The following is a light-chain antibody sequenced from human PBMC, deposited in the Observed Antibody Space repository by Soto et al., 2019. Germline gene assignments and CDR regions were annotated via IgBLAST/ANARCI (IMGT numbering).Light chain of an antibody. CDR1: SSNIGKNY. CDR2: DND. J-gene: IGLJ3*02. Sequence: QSVLTQPPSVSAAPGQKVTISCSGSSSNIGKNYVSWYQQLPGTAPKLLIYDNDKRSSGIPDRFSGSKSGTSATLAITGLQTGDEADYYCATWDISLSVVFGGGTKLTVL. V-gene: IGLV1-51*01. CDR3: ATWDISLSVV.